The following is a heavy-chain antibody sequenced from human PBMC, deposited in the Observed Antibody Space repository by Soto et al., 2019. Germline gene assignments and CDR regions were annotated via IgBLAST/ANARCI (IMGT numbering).Heavy chain of an antibody. CDR3: ACSGYYYGLRDY. CDR2: INHSGST. Sequence: TSETLSLACAVYGGSFSGYYWSWIRQPPGKGLEWIGEINHSGSTNYNPSLKSRVTISVDTSKNQFSLKLSSVTAADTAVYYCACSGYYYGLRDYWGQGTLVTVSS. J-gene: IGHJ4*02. CDR1: GGSFSGYY. V-gene: IGHV4-34*01. D-gene: IGHD3-22*01.